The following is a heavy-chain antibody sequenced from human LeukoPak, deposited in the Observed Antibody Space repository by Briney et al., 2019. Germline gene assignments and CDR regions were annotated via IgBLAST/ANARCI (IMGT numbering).Heavy chain of an antibody. D-gene: IGHD6-13*01. Sequence: SETLSLTCTVSGGSISSYYWSWIRQPPGKGLEWIGYIYYSGSTNYNPSLKSRVTISVDTSKNQFSLKLGSVTAADTAVYYCARGRGSPAAFDDWGQGTLVTVSS. CDR1: GGSISSYY. V-gene: IGHV4-59*01. CDR3: ARGRGSPAAFDD. J-gene: IGHJ4*02. CDR2: IYYSGST.